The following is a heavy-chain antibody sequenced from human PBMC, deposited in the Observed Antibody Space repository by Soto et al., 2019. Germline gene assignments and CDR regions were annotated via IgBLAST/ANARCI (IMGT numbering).Heavy chain of an antibody. CDR2: IIPNIGTT. D-gene: IGHD2-2*01. Sequence: SVKVSCKASGGTFSSYAISWVRQAPGQGLEWMGWIIPNIGTTNYAQKFQGRVTMTTDTSTSTAYMELRSLRSDDTAVYYCATLPRSPFDAFDIWDQGTMVTVSS. V-gene: IGHV1-69*05. J-gene: IGHJ3*02. CDR3: ATLPRSPFDAFDI. CDR1: GGTFSSYA.